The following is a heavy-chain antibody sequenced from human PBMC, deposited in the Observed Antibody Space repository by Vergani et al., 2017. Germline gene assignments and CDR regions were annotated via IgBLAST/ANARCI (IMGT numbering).Heavy chain of an antibody. V-gene: IGHV1-69*01. J-gene: IGHJ5*02. CDR3: ARGTVTYYYGSGSPKNWFDP. D-gene: IGHD3-10*01. CDR1: GYTFTGYY. CDR2: IIPIFGTA. Sequence: QVQLVQSGAEVKKPGASVKVSCKASGYTFTGYYMHWVRQAPGQGLEWMGGIIPIFGTANYAQKFQGRVTITADESTSTAYMELSSLRSEDTAVYYCARGTVTYYYGSGSPKNWFDPWGQGTLVTVSS.